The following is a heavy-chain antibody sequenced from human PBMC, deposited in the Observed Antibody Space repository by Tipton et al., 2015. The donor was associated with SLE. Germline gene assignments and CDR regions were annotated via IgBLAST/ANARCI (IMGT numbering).Heavy chain of an antibody. V-gene: IGHV4-59*08. Sequence: TLSLTCTVSGASISTSYWSWIRQPPGQGLEWIGSIYYSVSTTFNSSLKSRVTISADTSKKEVSLTLNSVTAADTAVYYCAKRAHIVIGRGYFDFWGRGILVTVSS. CDR1: GASISTSY. D-gene: IGHD2-15*01. CDR3: AKRAHIVIGRGYFDF. CDR2: IYYSVST. J-gene: IGHJ4*02.